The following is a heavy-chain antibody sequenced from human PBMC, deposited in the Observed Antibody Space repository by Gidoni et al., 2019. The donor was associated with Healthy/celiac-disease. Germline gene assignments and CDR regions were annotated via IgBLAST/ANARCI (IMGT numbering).Heavy chain of an antibody. CDR2: LYYSGST. J-gene: IGHJ6*02. D-gene: IGHD2-15*01. CDR3: AGSDCSGGSCVRAPYGMDV. CDR1: GGSISSGGYY. Sequence: QVQLQESGPGLVKPSQTLSLTCTVSGGSISSGGYYWSWIRQHPGKGLEWIGYLYYSGSTYYNPSLKSRVTISVDTSKNQFSLKLSSVTAADTAVYYCAGSDCSGGSCVRAPYGMDVWGQGTTVTVSS. V-gene: IGHV4-31*03.